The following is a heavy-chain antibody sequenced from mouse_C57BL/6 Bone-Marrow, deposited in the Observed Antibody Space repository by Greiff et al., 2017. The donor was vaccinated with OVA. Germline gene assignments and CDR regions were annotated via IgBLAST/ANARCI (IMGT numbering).Heavy chain of an antibody. V-gene: IGHV1-81*01. Sequence: VKLVESGAELARPGASVKLSCKASGYTFTSYGISWVKQRTGQGLEWIGEIYPRSGNTYYNEKFKGKATLTADKSSSTAYMELRSLTSEDSAVYFCARAPFTTVVATRYFDVWGTGTTVTVSS. CDR2: IYPRSGNT. D-gene: IGHD1-1*01. CDR3: ARAPFTTVVATRYFDV. J-gene: IGHJ1*03. CDR1: GYTFTSYG.